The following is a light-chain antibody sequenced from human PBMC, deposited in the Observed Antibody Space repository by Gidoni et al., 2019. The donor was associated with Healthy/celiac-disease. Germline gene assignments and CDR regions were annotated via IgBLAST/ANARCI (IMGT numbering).Light chain of an antibody. CDR1: QIVSIN. CDR3: QQYNNWLT. V-gene: IGKV3-15*01. Sequence: EIVMTQSPATLSVSPGERATLSCRASQIVSINLAWYQQKPGQAPRLLIYGASTRATGIPARFSGSGSGTEFTLTISSRQSEDFAVYYCQQYNNWLTFGGGTKVEIK. CDR2: GAS. J-gene: IGKJ4*01.